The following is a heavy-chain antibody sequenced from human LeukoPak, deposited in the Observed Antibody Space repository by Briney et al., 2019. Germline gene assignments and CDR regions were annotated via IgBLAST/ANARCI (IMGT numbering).Heavy chain of an antibody. Sequence: PSETLSLTCTVSGGSISSGDYYWSWLRQPPGKGLEWIGYIYYSGSTYYNPSLKSRVTISVDTSKNQFSLKLSSVTAADTAVYYCARGPSNGAFDIWGQGTMVTVSS. CDR3: ARGPSNGAFDI. CDR1: GGSISSGDYY. J-gene: IGHJ3*02. CDR2: IYYSGST. V-gene: IGHV4-30-4*01. D-gene: IGHD2-8*01.